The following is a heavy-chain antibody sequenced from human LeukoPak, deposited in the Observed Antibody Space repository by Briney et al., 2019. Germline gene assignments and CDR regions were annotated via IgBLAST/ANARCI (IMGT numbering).Heavy chain of an antibody. D-gene: IGHD3-10*01. Sequence: GGSLRLPCAASGFTFDDYTMHWVRQAPGKGLEWVSLISWDGGSTYYADSVKGRFTISRDNSKNSLYLQMNSLRTEDTALYYCAKDLLCGWDYYGSGLGYWGQGTLVTVSS. CDR2: ISWDGGST. V-gene: IGHV3-43*01. CDR3: AKDLLCGWDYYGSGLGY. CDR1: GFTFDDYT. J-gene: IGHJ4*02.